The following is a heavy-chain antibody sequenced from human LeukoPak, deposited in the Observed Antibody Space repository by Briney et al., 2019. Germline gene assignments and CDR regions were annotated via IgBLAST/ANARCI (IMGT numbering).Heavy chain of an antibody. CDR3: ARDLQITMVRGVITPFLDY. J-gene: IGHJ4*02. V-gene: IGHV1-18*01. CDR2: ISAYNGNI. D-gene: IGHD3-10*01. Sequence: ASVKVSCKASGYTFTSYGISWVRQAPGQGLEWMGWISAYNGNINYAQKLQGRVTMTTDTSTSTAYMELRSLRSDDTAVYYCARDLQITMVRGVITPFLDYWGQGTLVTVSS. CDR1: GYTFTSYG.